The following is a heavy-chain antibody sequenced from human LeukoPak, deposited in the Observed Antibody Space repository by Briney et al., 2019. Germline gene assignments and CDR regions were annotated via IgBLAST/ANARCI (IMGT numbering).Heavy chain of an antibody. V-gene: IGHV3-43D*03. Sequence: GGPLRLSCAASGFTFDDYAMHWVRQAPGKGLEWVSLISWDGGSTYYADSVKGRFTISRDNSKNSLYLQMNSLRAEDTALYYCAKDWGHSSGWYDYWGQGTLVTVSS. D-gene: IGHD6-19*01. J-gene: IGHJ4*02. CDR1: GFTFDDYA. CDR3: AKDWGHSSGWYDY. CDR2: ISWDGGST.